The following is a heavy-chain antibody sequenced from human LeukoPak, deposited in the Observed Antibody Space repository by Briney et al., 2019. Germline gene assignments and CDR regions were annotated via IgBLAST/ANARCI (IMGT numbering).Heavy chain of an antibody. V-gene: IGHV4-31*03. J-gene: IGHJ6*02. CDR1: GGSISSGGYY. CDR3: AREGTTGPLDV. D-gene: IGHD1-14*01. CDR2: IYYSGST. Sequence: SETLSLTCTVSGGSISSGGYYWSWIRQPPGKGLEWIGYIYYSGSTYYNPSLKSRVTISVDTSKNQFSLKLSSVTAADTAVYYCAREGTTGPLDVWGQGTTVTVSS.